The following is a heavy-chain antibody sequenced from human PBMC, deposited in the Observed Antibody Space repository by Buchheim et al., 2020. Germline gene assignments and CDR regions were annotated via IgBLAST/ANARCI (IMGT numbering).Heavy chain of an antibody. CDR1: GGSFSGYY. V-gene: IGHV4-34*01. Sequence: QVQLQQWGAGLLKPSETLSLTCAVYGGSFSGYYWSWIRQPPGKGLEWIGEINHSGSTNYNPSLKSRVTISVDTSKNQFSLKLSSVTAADTAVYYCARGEREFGDYVEGGWFDPWGQGTL. CDR2: INHSGST. D-gene: IGHD4-17*01. J-gene: IGHJ5*02. CDR3: ARGEREFGDYVEGGWFDP.